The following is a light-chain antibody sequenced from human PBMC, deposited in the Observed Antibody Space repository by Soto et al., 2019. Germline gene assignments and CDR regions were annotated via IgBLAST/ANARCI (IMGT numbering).Light chain of an antibody. Sequence: DIQMTQSPSTLSASVGDRVTITCRASQSISRWLAWYQQKPGTAPKLLIYEASTLESGVPSRFSGSRSWKEFTLTVSSLQPDDFATYYCQQYNDSFPYTFGQGTKLEIK. J-gene: IGKJ2*01. CDR3: QQYNDSFPYT. V-gene: IGKV1-5*03. CDR2: EAS. CDR1: QSISRW.